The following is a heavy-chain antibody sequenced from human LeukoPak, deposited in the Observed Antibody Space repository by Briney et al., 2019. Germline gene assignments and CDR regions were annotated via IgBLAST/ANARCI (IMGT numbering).Heavy chain of an antibody. J-gene: IGHJ4*02. CDR2: INPNSGGT. D-gene: IGHD3-22*01. Sequence: ASVKVSCKASGYTFTGYYMHWVRQAPGQGLEWMGRINPNSGGTNYAQKFHGRVTMTRDTSINTAYMDLSRLRSDDTAVYYCARGRNSVYYFNVVAPSYFDYWGQGTLVTVSS. CDR3: ARGRNSVYYFNVVAPSYFDY. V-gene: IGHV1-2*06. CDR1: GYTFTGYY.